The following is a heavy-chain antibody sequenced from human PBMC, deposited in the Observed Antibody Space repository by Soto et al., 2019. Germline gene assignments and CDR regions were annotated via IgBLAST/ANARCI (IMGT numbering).Heavy chain of an antibody. CDR3: AKDQDYDFWSGYLSDFDY. Sequence: EVQLLESGGGLVQPGGSLRLSCAASGFTFSSYAMSWVRQAPGKGLEWVSAISGSGGSTYYADSVKGRFTISRDNSKNTLYLQMNSLRAEDTAVYYCAKDQDYDFWSGYLSDFDYWGQGTLVTVSS. J-gene: IGHJ4*02. CDR1: GFTFSSYA. V-gene: IGHV3-23*01. D-gene: IGHD3-3*01. CDR2: ISGSGGST.